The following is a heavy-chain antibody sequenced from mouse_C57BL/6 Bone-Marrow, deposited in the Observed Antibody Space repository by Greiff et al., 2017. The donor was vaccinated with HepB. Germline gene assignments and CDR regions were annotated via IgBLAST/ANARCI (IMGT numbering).Heavy chain of an antibody. Sequence: VQLQQPGAELVKPGASVKLSCKASGYTFTSYWMHWVKQRPGQGLEWIGMIHPNSGSTNYNEKFKSKATLTVDKSSSTAYMQLSSLTSEDSAVYYCAREGDDYYFDYWGQGTTLTVSS. J-gene: IGHJ2*01. CDR3: AREGDDYYFDY. CDR1: GYTFTSYW. V-gene: IGHV1-64*01. D-gene: IGHD2-4*01. CDR2: IHPNSGST.